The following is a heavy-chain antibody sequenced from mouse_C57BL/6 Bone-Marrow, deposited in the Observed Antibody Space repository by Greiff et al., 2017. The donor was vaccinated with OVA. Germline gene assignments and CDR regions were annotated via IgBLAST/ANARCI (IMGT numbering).Heavy chain of an antibody. J-gene: IGHJ2*01. CDR3: ASDYDGVGFDY. CDR1: EYEFPCHD. V-gene: IGHV5-2*01. D-gene: IGHD2-4*01. Sequence: EVQLVESGGGLVKPGESLKLSCESNEYEFPCHDMYWVSKTPEKGLELVAAINSDGGGTYYTDTMEGRFIISRDNTKKTLYMQMSSLRSEDTALYYCASDYDGVGFDYWCQGTTLTVSA. CDR2: INSDGGGT.